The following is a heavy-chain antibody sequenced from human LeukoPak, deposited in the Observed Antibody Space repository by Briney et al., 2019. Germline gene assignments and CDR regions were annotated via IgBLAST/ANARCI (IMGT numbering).Heavy chain of an antibody. Sequence: SETLSLTCTVSGGSISSYYWSWIRQPPGKGLEWIGYIYYSGSTNYNPSLKSRVTISVDTSKNQFSLKLSSVTAADTAVYYCARGHYDFWSGLNWFDPWGQGTLVTVSS. V-gene: IGHV4-59*08. D-gene: IGHD3-3*01. CDR1: GGSISSYY. CDR3: ARGHYDFWSGLNWFDP. CDR2: IYYSGST. J-gene: IGHJ5*02.